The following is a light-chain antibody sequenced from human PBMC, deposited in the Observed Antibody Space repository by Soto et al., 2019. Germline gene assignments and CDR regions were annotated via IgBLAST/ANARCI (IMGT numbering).Light chain of an antibody. CDR2: DAS. Sequence: DIQMTQSTSSLSASVGDRVTITCRASQSIRSYLNWYQQKPGKAPKLLIYDASSLQSGVPSRFSGSGSGTDFTLTISSLQPEACATYHWQQRGTFGQRTKVEIK. CDR3: QQRGT. V-gene: IGKV1-39*01. CDR1: QSIRSY. J-gene: IGKJ1*01.